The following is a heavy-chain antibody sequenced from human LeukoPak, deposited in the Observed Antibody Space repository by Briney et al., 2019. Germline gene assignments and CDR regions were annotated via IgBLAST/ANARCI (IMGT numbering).Heavy chain of an antibody. Sequence: GGSLRLSCAASGFTFSSYWMSWVRQAPGKGLEWVANIKQDGSEKYYVDSVKGRFTISRDNAKNSLYLQMNSLKTEDTAVYYCTTEMEVTTLAYWGQGTLVTVSS. CDR2: IKQDGSEK. CDR3: TTEMEVTTLAY. CDR1: GFTFSSYW. V-gene: IGHV3-7*03. D-gene: IGHD4-17*01. J-gene: IGHJ4*02.